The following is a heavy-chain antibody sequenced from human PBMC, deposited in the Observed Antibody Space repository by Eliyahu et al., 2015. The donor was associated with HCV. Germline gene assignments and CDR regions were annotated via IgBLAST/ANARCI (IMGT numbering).Heavy chain of an antibody. CDR2: IYYSGTT. J-gene: IGHJ4*02. V-gene: IGHV4-39*07. CDR3: TRVGAITIFGVARRQPSTNTFDS. CDR1: GGSIXXSSXY. Sequence: QLQLQESGPGLVKASETLSLTCTVSGGSIXXSSXYXGWIXQPXGKGLEWIGYIYYSGTTYXXPSLKSRVTISVDTSKNQFSLKLSSVTAADTAVYYCTRVGAITIFGVARRQPSTNTFDSWGQGTLVTVSS. D-gene: IGHD3-3*01.